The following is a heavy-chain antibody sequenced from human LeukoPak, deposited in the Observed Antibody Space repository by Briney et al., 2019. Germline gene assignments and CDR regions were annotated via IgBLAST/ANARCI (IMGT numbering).Heavy chain of an antibody. CDR1: GFTVSGNY. D-gene: IGHD2-8*01. V-gene: IGHV4-31*02. J-gene: IGHJ4*02. CDR2: IYYSGST. CDR3: ARAGGYGMIVY. Sequence: LRLSCAASGFTVSGNYMSWIRQHPGKGLEWIGYIYYSGSTYYNPSLKSRVIISVDKSKNQFSLKLSSVTAADTAVYYCARAGGYGMIVYWGQGILVTVSS.